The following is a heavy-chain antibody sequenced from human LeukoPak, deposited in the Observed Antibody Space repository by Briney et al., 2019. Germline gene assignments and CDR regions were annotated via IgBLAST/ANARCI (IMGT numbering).Heavy chain of an antibody. D-gene: IGHD3-9*01. CDR2: IYSGGST. V-gene: IGHV3-53*04. J-gene: IGHJ6*02. CDR1: GFTVSSNY. CDR3: VRHTTAYDILTGDGMDV. Sequence: GGSLRLSCAASGFTVSSNYMSWVRQAPGKGLEWVSVIYSGGSTYYEDSVKGRFTISRHNSKNTLYLQMNSLRAEDTAVYFCVRHTTAYDILTGDGMDVWGQGTTVTVSS.